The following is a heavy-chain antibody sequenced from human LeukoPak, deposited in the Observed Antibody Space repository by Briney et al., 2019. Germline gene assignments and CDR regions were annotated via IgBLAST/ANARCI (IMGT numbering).Heavy chain of an antibody. V-gene: IGHV3-23*01. Sequence: GGSLRLSCAASGFTFSSYAMSWVRQAPGKGLEWVSAISGSGGSTYYADSVKGRFTISRDNSKNTLYLQMNSLRAEDTAVYYCAKKPPAEYSSGWYGIDYWGQGALVTVSS. D-gene: IGHD6-19*01. CDR1: GFTFSSYA. CDR3: AKKPPAEYSSGWYGIDY. J-gene: IGHJ4*02. CDR2: ISGSGGST.